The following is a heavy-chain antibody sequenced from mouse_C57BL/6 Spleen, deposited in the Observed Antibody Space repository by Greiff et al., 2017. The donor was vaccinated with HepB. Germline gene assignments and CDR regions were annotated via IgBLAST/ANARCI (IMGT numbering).Heavy chain of an antibody. Sequence: EVQLQQSGPELVKPGASVKMSCKASGYTFTDYNMHWVKQSHGKSLEWIGYINPNNGGTSYNQKFKGKATLTVNKSSSTAYMELRSLTSEDSAVYYCARWTGTVVGGDYWGQGTTLTVSS. CDR3: ARWTGTVVGGDY. CDR2: INPNNGGT. V-gene: IGHV1-22*01. CDR1: GYTFTDYN. J-gene: IGHJ2*01. D-gene: IGHD1-1*01.